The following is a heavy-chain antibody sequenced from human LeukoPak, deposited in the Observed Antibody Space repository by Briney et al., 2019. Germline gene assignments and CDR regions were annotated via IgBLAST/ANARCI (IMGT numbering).Heavy chain of an antibody. CDR2: IWYDGSNK. Sequence: GGSLRLSCAASGSFFSSYGMHWVRLAPGKGLEWVALIWYDGSNKYYADSVKGRFTISRDNSKNTLSLQMNSLRAEDTAVYYCARAHYNWNEPPFDSWGQGTLVTVSS. D-gene: IGHD1-20*01. V-gene: IGHV3-33*01. CDR3: ARAHYNWNEPPFDS. J-gene: IGHJ4*02. CDR1: GSFFSSYG.